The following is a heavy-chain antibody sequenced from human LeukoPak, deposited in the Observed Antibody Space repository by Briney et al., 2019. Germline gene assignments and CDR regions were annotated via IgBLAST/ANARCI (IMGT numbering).Heavy chain of an antibody. J-gene: IGHJ1*01. Sequence: PGGSLRLSCAASGFTFSGYWMHWVRQAPGKGLAWVSVIRSDGCITTYADSVKGRFTISRDTAKNTLYLQMNSLRAEDTANYYCATESLEGFRYFPLWGQGTLVSVSS. CDR3: ATESLEGFRYFPL. CDR2: IRSDGCIT. D-gene: IGHD3-3*01. CDR1: GFTFSGYW. V-gene: IGHV3-74*01.